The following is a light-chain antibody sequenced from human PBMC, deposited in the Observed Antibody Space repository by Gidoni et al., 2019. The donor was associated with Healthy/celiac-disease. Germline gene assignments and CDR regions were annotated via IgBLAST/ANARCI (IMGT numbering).Light chain of an antibody. CDR1: KLGDKY. Sequence: SYELTQPPSVSVSPGQTASITCSGDKLGDKYACWYQQKPGQSPVLVIYQDSKLPSGYPERFSGSNSGNTATLTISGTKAMDEADYYCQAWDSSTAVFGGGTKLTVL. CDR2: QDS. V-gene: IGLV3-1*01. J-gene: IGLJ2*01. CDR3: QAWDSSTAV.